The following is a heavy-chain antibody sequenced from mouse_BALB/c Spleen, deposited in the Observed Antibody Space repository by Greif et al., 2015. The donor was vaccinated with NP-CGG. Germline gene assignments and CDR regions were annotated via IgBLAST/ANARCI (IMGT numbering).Heavy chain of an antibody. CDR2: ISDGGSYT. D-gene: IGHD1-1*01. CDR3: ARDWRYGSSYEAWFAY. Sequence: EVKLVESGGGLVKTGGSLKLSCAASGFTFSDYYMYWVRQTPEKRLEWVATISDGGSYTYYPDSVKGRFTISRDNAKNNLYLQMSSLKSEDTAMYYCARDWRYGSSYEAWFAYWGQGTLVTVSA. CDR1: GFTFSDYY. V-gene: IGHV5-4*02. J-gene: IGHJ3*01.